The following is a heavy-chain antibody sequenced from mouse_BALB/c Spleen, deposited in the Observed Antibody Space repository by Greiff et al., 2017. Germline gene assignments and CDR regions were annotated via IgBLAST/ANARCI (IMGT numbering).Heavy chain of an antibody. Sequence: EVQRVESGGGLVKPGGSLKLSCAASGFTFSSYAMSWVRQSPEKRLEWVAEISSGGSYTYYPDTVTGRFTISRDNAKNTLYLEMSSLRSEDTAMYYCASDGSSYNAMDYWGQGTSVTVSS. CDR2: ISSGGSYT. CDR1: GFTFSSYA. J-gene: IGHJ4*01. V-gene: IGHV5-9-4*01. CDR3: ASDGSSYNAMDY. D-gene: IGHD1-1*01.